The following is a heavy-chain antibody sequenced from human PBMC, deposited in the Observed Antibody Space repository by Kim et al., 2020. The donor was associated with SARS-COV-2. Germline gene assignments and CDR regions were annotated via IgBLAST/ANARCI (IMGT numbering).Heavy chain of an antibody. V-gene: IGHV3-21*01. CDR1: GFTFSSYS. D-gene: IGHD2-15*01. CDR3: ARVVQYCSGGSCYPSYFQH. Sequence: GGSLRLSCAASGFTFSSYSMNWVRQAPGKGLEWVSSISSSSSYIYYADSVKGRFTISRDNAKNSLYLQMNSLRAEDTAVYYCARVVQYCSGGSCYPSYFQHWGQGTLVTVSS. CDR2: ISSSSSYI. J-gene: IGHJ1*01.